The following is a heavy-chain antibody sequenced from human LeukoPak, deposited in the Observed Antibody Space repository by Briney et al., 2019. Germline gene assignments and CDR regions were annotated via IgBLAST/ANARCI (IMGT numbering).Heavy chain of an antibody. J-gene: IGHJ4*02. D-gene: IGHD2-2*01. Sequence: GGSLRLSCAASGFTLSSYSMNSVRQAPGKGLEWISHITWSGSTIFYADSVKGRFTISRDISTDTLWLQMDSLRTEDTAVYYCAKGPLRGTAAAIDYWGQGTLVTVSS. CDR3: AKGPLRGTAAAIDY. V-gene: IGHV3-48*01. CDR1: GFTLSSYS. CDR2: ITWSGSTI.